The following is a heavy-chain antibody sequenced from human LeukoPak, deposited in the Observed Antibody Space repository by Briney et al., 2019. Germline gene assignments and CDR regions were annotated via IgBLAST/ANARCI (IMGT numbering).Heavy chain of an antibody. V-gene: IGHV3-7*01. CDR3: ARDATTQVGYVYMDV. CDR1: GFTFSSYW. CDR2: IKQDGSEK. Sequence: GGSLRLSCAASGFTFSSYWMSWVRQAPGKGLEWVANIKQDGSEKYYVDSVKGRFTISRDNAKNSLYLQMNSLRAEDTALYYCARDATTQVGYVYMDVWGQGTLVTVSS. J-gene: IGHJ4*02. D-gene: IGHD5-18*01.